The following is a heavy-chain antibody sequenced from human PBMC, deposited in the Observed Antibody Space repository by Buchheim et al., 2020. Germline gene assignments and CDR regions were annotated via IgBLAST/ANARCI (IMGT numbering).Heavy chain of an antibody. CDR2: IRSITYGGTT. D-gene: IGHD3-9*01. Sequence: EVQLVESGGGLVQPGRSLRLSCVGSGFTFGDFAMSWFRQAPGKGLEWVGLIRSITYGGTTAYAPSVNGRFTISRDDSKSITYLQMNSLKAEDTAVYYCSRRLGFDYWGQGTL. J-gene: IGHJ4*02. CDR1: GFTFGDFA. V-gene: IGHV3-49*03. CDR3: SRRLGFDY.